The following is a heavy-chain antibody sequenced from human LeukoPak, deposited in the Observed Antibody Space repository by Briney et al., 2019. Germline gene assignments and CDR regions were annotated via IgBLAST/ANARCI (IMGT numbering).Heavy chain of an antibody. D-gene: IGHD1-26*01. CDR2: INPNSGGT. V-gene: IGHV1-2*04. J-gene: IGHJ5*02. CDR3: ARTLPGATGVPFDP. CDR1: GYTFTGYY. Sequence: ASVKVSCKASGYTFTGYYMHWVRQAPGQGLEWMGWINPNSGGTNYAQKFQGWVTMTRDTSISTAYMELSRLRSDDTAVYYCARTLPGATGVPFDPWGQGTLVTVSS.